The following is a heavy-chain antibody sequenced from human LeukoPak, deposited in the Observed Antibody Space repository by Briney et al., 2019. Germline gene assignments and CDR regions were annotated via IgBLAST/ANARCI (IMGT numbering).Heavy chain of an antibody. CDR2: MNPNSGNT. CDR1: GYTFTSYD. V-gene: IGHV1-8*01. J-gene: IGHJ6*02. CDR3: ARTPPAMVRGVSYYYYYGLDV. D-gene: IGHD3-10*01. Sequence: ASVKVSCKASGYTFTSYDINWVRQATRQGLEWMGWMNPNSGNTGYAQKFQGRVTMTRNTSISTAYMELSSLRSEDTAVYYCARTPPAMVRGVSYYYYYGLDVWGQGTTVTVSS.